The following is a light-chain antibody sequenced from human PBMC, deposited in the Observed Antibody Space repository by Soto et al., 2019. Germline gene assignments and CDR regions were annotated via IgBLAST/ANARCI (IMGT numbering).Light chain of an antibody. J-gene: IGKJ4*01. Sequence: DIQMTQSPSSLSASVGDRVTITCQASQDISNYLNWYQQKPGKAPKLLIYDASNLETGVPSRFSGSGSGTDFTFTSRSLQPADIATYYCQQYDNLPLTVGGGTKVEIK. CDR2: DAS. V-gene: IGKV1-33*01. CDR1: QDISNY. CDR3: QQYDNLPLT.